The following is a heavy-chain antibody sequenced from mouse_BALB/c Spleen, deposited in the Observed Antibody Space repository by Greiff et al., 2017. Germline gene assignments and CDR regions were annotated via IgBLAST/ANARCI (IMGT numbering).Heavy chain of an antibody. V-gene: IGHV1-9*01. CDR2: ILPGSGST. CDR3: ARSGKVFAY. J-gene: IGHJ3*01. CDR1: GYTFSSYW. Sequence: VQLQQSGAELMKPGASVKISCKATGYTFSSYWIEWVKQRPGHGLEWIGEILPGSGSTNYNEKFKGKATFTADTSSNTAYMQLSSLTSEDSAVYYCARSGKVFAYWGQGTLVTVSA. D-gene: IGHD1-3*01.